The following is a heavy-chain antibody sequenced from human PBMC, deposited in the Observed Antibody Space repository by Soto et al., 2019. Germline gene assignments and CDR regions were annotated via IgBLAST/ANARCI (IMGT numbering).Heavy chain of an antibody. CDR3: ARFSSWYPPYGYYYGMDV. CDR1: GFTFSSYA. J-gene: IGHJ6*02. V-gene: IGHV3-30-3*01. D-gene: IGHD6-13*01. CDR2: ISYDGSNK. Sequence: GGSLRLSCAASGFTFSSYAMHWVRQAPGKGLEWVAVISYDGSNKYYADSVKGRFTISRDNSKNTLYLQMNSLRAEDTAVYYCARFSSWYPPYGYYYGMDVWGQGTTVTVSS.